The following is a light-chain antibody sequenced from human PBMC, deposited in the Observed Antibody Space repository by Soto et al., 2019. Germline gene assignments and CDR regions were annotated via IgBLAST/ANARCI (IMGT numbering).Light chain of an antibody. CDR3: QQYGSSPYT. J-gene: IGKJ2*01. Sequence: EIVLTQSPGTLSLSLGERATLSCRASQSVSSSYLAWYQQKPGQAPRFLIYGASSRATGIPDRFSGSGSGTDFTLTISRLEPEDFAVYYCQQYGSSPYTFGQGTNLEIK. CDR1: QSVSSSY. V-gene: IGKV3-20*01. CDR2: GAS.